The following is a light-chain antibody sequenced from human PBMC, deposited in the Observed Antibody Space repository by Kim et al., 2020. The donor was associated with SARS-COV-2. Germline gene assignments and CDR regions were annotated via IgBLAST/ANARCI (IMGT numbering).Light chain of an antibody. CDR2: GKN. CDR1: SLRSYY. CDR3: NSRDSSGNHPHVV. Sequence: GQTVRITCQGDSLRSYYASWYQQKPGKAPVLVIYGKNNRPSGIPDRFSGSSSGNTASLTITGAQAEDEADYYCNSRDSSGNHPHVVFGGGTQLTVL. J-gene: IGLJ2*01. V-gene: IGLV3-19*01.